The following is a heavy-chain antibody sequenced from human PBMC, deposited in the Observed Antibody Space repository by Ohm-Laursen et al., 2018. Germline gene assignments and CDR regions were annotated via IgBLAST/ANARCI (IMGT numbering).Heavy chain of an antibody. J-gene: IGHJ6*02. CDR3: TTDGGATTYYGMDV. CDR2: IKSKSDGGIT. D-gene: IGHD1-26*01. V-gene: IGHV3-15*01. CDR1: GFTFINAW. Sequence: GSLRLSCTASGFTFINAWMSWVRQAPGKGLEWVGRIKSKSDGGITDYAAPVKGRFTISRDDSKNTLYLQMNSLKTEDTAVYYCTTDGGATTYYGMDVWGQGTTVTVSS.